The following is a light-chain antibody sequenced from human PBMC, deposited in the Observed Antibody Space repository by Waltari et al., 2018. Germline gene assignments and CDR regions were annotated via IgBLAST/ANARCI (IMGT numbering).Light chain of an antibody. CDR1: SGHSSKI. CDR2: VNSDGSH. Sequence: QLVLTQSPSASASLGASVKLTCTLDSGHSSKIVASLQQHPAKGPRYLMKVNSDGSHSKGDEIPDRFSGSSSGAERYLTISSVQSEDEADYYCETGGHGTWVFGGGTKLTVL. CDR3: ETGGHGTWV. V-gene: IGLV4-69*02. J-gene: IGLJ3*02.